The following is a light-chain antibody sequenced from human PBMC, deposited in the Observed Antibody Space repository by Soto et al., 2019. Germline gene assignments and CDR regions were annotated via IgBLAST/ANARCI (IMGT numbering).Light chain of an antibody. CDR2: EVT. J-gene: IGLJ1*01. CDR3: CSFTSGNTAYV. CDR1: SSDIGGYNY. Sequence: QSALTQPGSVSGSPGQSITISCTGTSSDIGGYNYVSWYQQHPGKAPKLMIYEVTNRPSGVSTRFSGSKSGNTASLTISGLQAEVDADYYCCSFTSGNTAYVFGTGTKVTVL. V-gene: IGLV2-14*01.